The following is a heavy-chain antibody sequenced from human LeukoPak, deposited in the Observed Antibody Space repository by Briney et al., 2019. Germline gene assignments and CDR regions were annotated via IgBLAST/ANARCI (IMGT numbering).Heavy chain of an antibody. J-gene: IGHJ4*02. V-gene: IGHV3-23*01. Sequence: GSLRLSCAASGFTFSNYAMTWVRQAPGKGLEWVSSISLSGVSTYYADSVKGRFTISRDNSKNSLYLQMNTLRTEDTAVYYCAKDPGSGWFSDYWGQGTLVTVSS. CDR3: AKDPGSGWFSDY. D-gene: IGHD6-19*01. CDR2: ISLSGVST. CDR1: GFTFSNYA.